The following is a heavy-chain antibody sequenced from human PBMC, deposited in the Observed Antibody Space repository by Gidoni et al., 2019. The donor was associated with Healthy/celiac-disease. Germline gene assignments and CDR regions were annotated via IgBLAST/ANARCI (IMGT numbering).Heavy chain of an antibody. CDR1: GFTFSSYA. D-gene: IGHD7-27*01. CDR2: ISGSGGST. J-gene: IGHJ4*02. V-gene: IGHV3-23*01. Sequence: EVQLLESGGGLVQPGGSLRLSCAASGFTFSSYAMSWVRRAPGKGLEWVAAISGSGGSTYYADSVKGRFTISRDNSKYTLYLQMNSLRAEDTAVYYCAKDVGELGTYFDYWGQGTLVTVSS. CDR3: AKDVGELGTYFDY.